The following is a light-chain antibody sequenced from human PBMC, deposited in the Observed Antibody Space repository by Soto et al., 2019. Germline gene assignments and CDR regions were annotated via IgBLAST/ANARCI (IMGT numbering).Light chain of an antibody. J-gene: IGKJ5*01. CDR2: GAS. Sequence: IVLKQSPGTLSLSTGERATLSCRASQSVSSSYLAWYQQKPGQAPRLLIYGASSRATGIPDRFSGSGSGTDFTLTISRLEPEDFAVYYCQQFGQGTLLEIK. CDR1: QSVSSSY. V-gene: IGKV3-20*01. CDR3: QQ.